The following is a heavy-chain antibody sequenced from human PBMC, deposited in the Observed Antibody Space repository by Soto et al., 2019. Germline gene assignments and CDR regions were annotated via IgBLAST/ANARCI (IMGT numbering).Heavy chain of an antibody. CDR1: GGSISSGGYY. Sequence: SETLSLTCTVSGGSISSGGYYWSWIRQHPGKGLEWIGYIYYSGSTYYNPSLKSRVTISVDTSKNQFSLKLSSVTAADTAVYYCARVGLSGGYNYYYGMDVWGQGTTVTVSS. CDR2: IYYSGST. J-gene: IGHJ6*02. CDR3: ARVGLSGGYNYYYGMDV. D-gene: IGHD2-15*01. V-gene: IGHV4-31*03.